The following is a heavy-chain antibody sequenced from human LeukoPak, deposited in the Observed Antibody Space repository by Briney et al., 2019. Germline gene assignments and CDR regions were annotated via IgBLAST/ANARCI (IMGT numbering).Heavy chain of an antibody. D-gene: IGHD3-22*01. CDR2: IVVGSGNT. J-gene: IGHJ3*01. CDR3: AAEAAYYYDSRDAFDV. V-gene: IGHV1-58*01. Sequence: SVKVSCKASGFTFTRSAVQWVRQARGQRLEWIGWIVVGSGNTNYAQKFQERVTITRDMSTSLVYMELSSLRSEDTAVYYCAAEAAYYYDSRDAFDVWGQGTMVTVSS. CDR1: GFTFTRSA.